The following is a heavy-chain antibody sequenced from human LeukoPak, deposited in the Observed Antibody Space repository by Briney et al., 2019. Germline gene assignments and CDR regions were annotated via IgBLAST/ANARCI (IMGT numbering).Heavy chain of an antibody. J-gene: IGHJ4*02. D-gene: IGHD3-22*01. CDR2: IRYDGSNK. Sequence: GGSLRLSCAASGFTFSSYGMHWVRQAPGKGLEWVAFIRYDGSNKYYADSVKGRFTISRDNSKNTLYLQMNSLRAEDTAVYYCAKDSHYYDSSGYADYWGQGTLVTVSS. V-gene: IGHV3-30*02. CDR1: GFTFSSYG. CDR3: AKDSHYYDSSGYADY.